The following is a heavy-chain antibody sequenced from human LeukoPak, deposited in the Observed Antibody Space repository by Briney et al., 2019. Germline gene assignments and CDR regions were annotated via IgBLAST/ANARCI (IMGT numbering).Heavy chain of an antibody. Sequence: GGSLRLSCAASGFTFSSFGMNWVRQAPGKGLEWVSYISTSSSTIYYADSVKGRFTISSDNAKNSLYLQMNSLRAEDTAVYYCARATLRHQALTPLFDYWGQGTLVTVSS. CDR3: ARATLRHQALTPLFDY. V-gene: IGHV3-48*04. D-gene: IGHD4/OR15-4a*01. CDR2: ISTSSSTI. J-gene: IGHJ4*02. CDR1: GFTFSSFG.